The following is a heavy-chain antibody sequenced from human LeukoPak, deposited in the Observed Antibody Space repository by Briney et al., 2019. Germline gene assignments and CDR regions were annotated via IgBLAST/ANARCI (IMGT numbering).Heavy chain of an antibody. CDR1: GYTFTSYG. J-gene: IGHJ4*02. CDR3: AGDRGYSGYGE. Sequence: ASVRVSCKESGYTFTSYGISWGRQAPGQGGEWMGWISAYNGNTNYAQKLQGRVTMTTDTSTSTAYMELRSLRSDDTAVYYCAGDRGYSGYGEWGQGTLVTVSS. D-gene: IGHD5-12*01. CDR2: ISAYNGNT. V-gene: IGHV1-18*01.